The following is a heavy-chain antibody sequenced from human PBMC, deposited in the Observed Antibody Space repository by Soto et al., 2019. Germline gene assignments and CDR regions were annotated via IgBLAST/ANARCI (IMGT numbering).Heavy chain of an antibody. CDR1: GGTFSSYA. CDR2: IIPIFGTA. J-gene: IGHJ6*01. CDR3: ASGHLSIAAKHRYYGMDV. V-gene: IGHV1-69*12. D-gene: IGHD6-6*01. Sequence: QVQLVQSGAEVKKPGSSVKVSCKASGGTFSSYAISWVRQAPGQGLEWMGGIIPIFGTANYAQKFQGRVTITADESTSPACLDRSSMQSEDTDVYYCASGHLSIAAKHRYYGMDVWGQGTTVTVSS.